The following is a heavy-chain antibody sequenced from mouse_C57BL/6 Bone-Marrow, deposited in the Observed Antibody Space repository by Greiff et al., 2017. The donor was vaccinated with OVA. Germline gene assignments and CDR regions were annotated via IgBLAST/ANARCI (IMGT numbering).Heavy chain of an antibody. CDR1: GYTFTDYY. CDR3: ARSRGGNYLAWFAY. V-gene: IGHV1-19*01. Sequence: VQLQQSGPVLVKPGASVKMSCKASGYTFTDYYMNWVKQSHGKSLEWIGVINPYNGGTSYNQKFKGKATLTVDKSSSTAYMELNSLTSEDSAVYYCARSRGGNYLAWFAYWGQGTLVTVSA. CDR2: INPYNGGT. D-gene: IGHD2-1*01. J-gene: IGHJ3*01.